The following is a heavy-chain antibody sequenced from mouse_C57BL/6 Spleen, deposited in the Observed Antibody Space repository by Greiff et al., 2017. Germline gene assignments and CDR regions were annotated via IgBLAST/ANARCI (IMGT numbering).Heavy chain of an antibody. Sequence: VQLQESGAELARPGASVKMSCKASGYTFTSYTMHWVKQRPGQGLEWIGYINPSSGYTKYNQKFKDKATLTADKSSSTAYLQLSSLTSEDTAVYYCARLSGYDDFDDWGQGTTLTVSS. V-gene: IGHV1-4*01. CDR2: INPSSGYT. CDR1: GYTFTSYT. CDR3: ARLSGYDDFDD. J-gene: IGHJ2*01. D-gene: IGHD2-2*01.